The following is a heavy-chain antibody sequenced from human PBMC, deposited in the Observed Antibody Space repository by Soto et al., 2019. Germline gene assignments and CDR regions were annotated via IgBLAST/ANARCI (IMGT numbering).Heavy chain of an antibody. Sequence: PGGSLRLSCAASGFTFSSYAMHWVRQAPGKGLEWVAVISYDGSNKYYADSVKGRFTISRDNSKNTLYLQMNSLRAEDTAVYYCARDLIGDYVDADYGMDVWGQGTTVTVSS. CDR3: ARDLIGDYVDADYGMDV. D-gene: IGHD4-17*01. CDR2: ISYDGSNK. J-gene: IGHJ6*02. CDR1: GFTFSSYA. V-gene: IGHV3-30-3*01.